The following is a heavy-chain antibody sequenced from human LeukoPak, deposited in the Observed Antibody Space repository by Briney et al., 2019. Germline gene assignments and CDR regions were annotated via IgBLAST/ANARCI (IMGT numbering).Heavy chain of an antibody. J-gene: IGHJ6*02. CDR2: ISGSGGST. CDR3: AKLSDYYGSGSYYKAPNYGMDV. Sequence: GGSLRLSCAASGFTFSSYAMSWVRQAPGKGLEWVSAISGSGGSTYYADSVKGRFTISRDNSKNTLYLQMNSLRAEDTAVYYCAKLSDYYGSGSYYKAPNYGMDVWGQGTTVTVSS. CDR1: GFTFSSYA. D-gene: IGHD3-10*01. V-gene: IGHV3-23*01.